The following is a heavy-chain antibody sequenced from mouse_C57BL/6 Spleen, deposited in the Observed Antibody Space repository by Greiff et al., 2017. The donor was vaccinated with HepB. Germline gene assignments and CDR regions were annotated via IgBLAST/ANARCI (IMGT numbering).Heavy chain of an antibody. D-gene: IGHD1-1*01. J-gene: IGHJ4*01. Sequence: EVQLVESGGGLVKPGGSLKLSCAASGFTFSSYAMSWVRQTPEKRLEWVATISDGGSYTYYPDNVKGRFTISRDNAKNNLYLQMSHLKSEDTAMYYCARAPTTVVARGYAMDYWGQGTSVTVSS. CDR3: ARAPTTVVARGYAMDY. CDR1: GFTFSSYA. V-gene: IGHV5-4*01. CDR2: ISDGGSYT.